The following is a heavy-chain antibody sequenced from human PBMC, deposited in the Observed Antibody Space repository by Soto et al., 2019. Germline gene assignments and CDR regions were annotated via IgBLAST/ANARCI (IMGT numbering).Heavy chain of an antibody. CDR1: GFTFSSYW. CDR2: INSDGSST. D-gene: IGHD6-13*01. J-gene: IGHJ6*02. Sequence: GGSLRLSCAASGFTFSSYWMHWVRQALGKGLVWVSRINSDGSSTSYADSVKGRFTISRDNAKNTLYLQMNSLRAEDTAVYYCARDLYSSSWYPTYRYGMDVWGQGTTVTVSS. CDR3: ARDLYSSSWYPTYRYGMDV. V-gene: IGHV3-74*01.